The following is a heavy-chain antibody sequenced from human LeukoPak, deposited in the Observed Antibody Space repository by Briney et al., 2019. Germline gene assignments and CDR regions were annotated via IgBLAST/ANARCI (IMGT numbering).Heavy chain of an antibody. CDR3: ASGPYYDSSDSVDY. D-gene: IGHD3-22*01. CDR1: GGSISSYY. V-gene: IGHV4-59*01. Sequence: SETLSLTCTVSGGSISSYYWSWIRQPPGKGLEWIGYIYYSGSTNYNPPLKSRVTISVDTSKNQFSLKLSSVTAADTAVYYCASGPYYDSSDSVDYWGQGTLVTVSS. CDR2: IYYSGST. J-gene: IGHJ4*02.